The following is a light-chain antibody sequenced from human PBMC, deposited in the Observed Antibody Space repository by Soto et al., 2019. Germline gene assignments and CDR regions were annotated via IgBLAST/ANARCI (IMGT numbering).Light chain of an antibody. J-gene: IGLJ1*01. CDR1: SSNIGSNT. Sequence: QSVLTQPPSASGTPGQRVTISCSGSSSNIGSNTVNWYQQLPGTAPRLLIYTNNQRPSGVPDRFSGSKSGTSASLAISGLQSEDEDDYYCAAWDDSLNGYLFGTGTKVTVL. CDR2: TNN. V-gene: IGLV1-44*01. CDR3: AAWDDSLNGYL.